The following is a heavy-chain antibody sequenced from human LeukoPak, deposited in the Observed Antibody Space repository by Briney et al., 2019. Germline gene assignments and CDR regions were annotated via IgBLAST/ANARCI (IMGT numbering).Heavy chain of an antibody. CDR1: GFTFSNFA. V-gene: IGHV3-23*01. CDR2: IRTGGGST. J-gene: IGHJ4*02. Sequence: GGSLRLSCAASGFTFSNFAMSWLRQAPGKGLEWVSAIRTGGGSTYYADSVKGRFTISRDNSKNTLSLQMNSLRAEDTAVYYCVRDELWGAPHWGQGTLVTVSS. D-gene: IGHD2-21*01. CDR3: VRDELWGAPH.